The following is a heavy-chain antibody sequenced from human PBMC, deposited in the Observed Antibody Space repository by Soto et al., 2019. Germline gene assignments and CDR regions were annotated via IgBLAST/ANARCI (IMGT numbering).Heavy chain of an antibody. J-gene: IGHJ4*02. Sequence: ASVKVSCKASGYTFTSYDINWVRQATGQGLEWMGWMNPNSGNTGYAQKFQGRVTMTRNTSISTAYMELSSLRSEDTAVYYCAREYSSGWSIDYWGQGTLVTVSS. CDR1: GYTFTSYD. CDR3: AREYSSGWSIDY. CDR2: MNPNSGNT. V-gene: IGHV1-8*01. D-gene: IGHD6-19*01.